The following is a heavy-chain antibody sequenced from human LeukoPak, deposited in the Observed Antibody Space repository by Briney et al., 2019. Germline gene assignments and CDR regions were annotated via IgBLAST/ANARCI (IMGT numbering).Heavy chain of an antibody. J-gene: IGHJ4*02. Sequence: GGSLRLSCAASGFTFSSYNMNWVRQAPGKGLEWASSIISSSNHIYYADSVKGRFTISRDNAKNSLYLQMNSLRAEDTAVYYCARDGGYTGCFDYWGQGTLVTVSS. D-gene: IGHD2-15*01. CDR1: GFTFSSYN. V-gene: IGHV3-21*01. CDR3: ARDGGYTGCFDY. CDR2: IISSSNHI.